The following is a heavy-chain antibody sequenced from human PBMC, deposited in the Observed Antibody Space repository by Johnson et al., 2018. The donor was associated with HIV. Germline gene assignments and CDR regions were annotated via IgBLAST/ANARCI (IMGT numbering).Heavy chain of an antibody. CDR2: INWNGGST. J-gene: IGHJ3*02. D-gene: IGHD3-16*01. CDR1: GFTFHDYG. CDR3: ASQVRGLRLGVDAFDI. V-gene: IGHV3-20*04. Sequence: VQLVESGGGVVRPGGSPRLSCAASGFTFHDYGMTWVRHAPGNGLEWVSGINWNGGSTGYADSVKGRFTISRDNSKNTLYLQMNKLRAEDTAVYFCASQVRGLRLGVDAFDIWGQGTMVTVSS.